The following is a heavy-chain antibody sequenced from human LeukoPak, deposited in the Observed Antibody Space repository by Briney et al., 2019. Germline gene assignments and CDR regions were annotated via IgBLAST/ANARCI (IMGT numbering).Heavy chain of an antibody. CDR1: GFTLGNYW. J-gene: IGHJ6*02. CDR3: ARDPVVPAALDV. V-gene: IGHV3-74*01. Sequence: GGSLRLSCAASGFTLGNYWMHWVRQAPGKGLVWVARINDDGISASYADSVKGRFTISRDNAVNTVYLQMNSLRVEDTAVYYCARDPVVPAALDVWGQGTAVTVSS. CDR2: INDDGISA. D-gene: IGHD2-2*01.